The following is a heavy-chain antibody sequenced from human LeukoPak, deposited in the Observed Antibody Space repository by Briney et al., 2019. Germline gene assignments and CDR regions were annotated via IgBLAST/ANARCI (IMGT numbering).Heavy chain of an antibody. Sequence: ASVTVSCKASGYTFTGYYMHWVRQAPGQGLEWMGWINPNSGGTNYAQKFQGRVTMTRDTSISTAYMELSRLRSDDTAVYYCARGVSGKQPLDYWGQGTLVTVSS. CDR1: GYTFTGYY. CDR3: ARGVSGKQPLDY. CDR2: INPNSGGT. D-gene: IGHD1-26*01. J-gene: IGHJ4*02. V-gene: IGHV1-2*02.